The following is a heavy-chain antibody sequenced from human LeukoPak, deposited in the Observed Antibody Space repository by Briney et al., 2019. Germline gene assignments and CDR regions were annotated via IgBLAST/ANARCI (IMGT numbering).Heavy chain of an antibody. V-gene: IGHV3-30*03. CDR2: ISYDGSNK. CDR3: ARVGYSYGDYYYYGMDV. D-gene: IGHD5-18*01. Sequence: GGSLRLSCAASGFTFSSYGMHWVRQAPGKGLEWVAVISYDGSNKYYADSVKGRFTISRDNSKNTLYLQMNSLRTEDTAVYYCARVGYSYGDYYYYGMDVWGQGTTVTVSS. CDR1: GFTFSSYG. J-gene: IGHJ6*02.